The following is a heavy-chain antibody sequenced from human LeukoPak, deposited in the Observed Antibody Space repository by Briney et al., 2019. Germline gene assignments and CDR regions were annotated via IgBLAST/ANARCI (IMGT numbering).Heavy chain of an antibody. CDR3: ARVDTAMALDAFDI. D-gene: IGHD5-18*01. CDR1: GYSINSGYC. Sequence: PSETLSLTCAVSGYSINSGYCWGWIRQPPGKGLEWIGNICHNVSTYYNPSLKRRVTISVDTSKNQFSLRLSSVTAADTAVYYCARVDTAMALDAFDIWGQGTMVTVSS. J-gene: IGHJ3*02. V-gene: IGHV4-38-2*01. CDR2: ICHNVST.